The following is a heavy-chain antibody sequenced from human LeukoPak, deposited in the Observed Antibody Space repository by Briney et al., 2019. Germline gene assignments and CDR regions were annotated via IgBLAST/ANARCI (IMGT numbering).Heavy chain of an antibody. CDR3: AKDSEYSSSWYYFDY. V-gene: IGHV3-30*18. CDR1: GFTFSSYG. Sequence: GGSLRLSCAASGFTFSSYGLHWVRQAPGKGLEWVAVISYDGSNKYYADSVKGRFTISRDNSKNTLYLQMNSLRAEDTAVYYCAKDSEYSSSWYYFDYWGQGTLVTVSS. J-gene: IGHJ4*02. CDR2: ISYDGSNK. D-gene: IGHD6-13*01.